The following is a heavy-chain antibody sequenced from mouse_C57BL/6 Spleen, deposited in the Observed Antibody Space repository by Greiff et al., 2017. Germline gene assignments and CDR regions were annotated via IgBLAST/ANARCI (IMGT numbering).Heavy chain of an antibody. CDR3: ARSDNYYDGGVDY. Sequence: VQLQQPGAELVRPGSSVKLSCKASGYTFTSYWMDWVKQRPGQGLEWIGNIYPSDSETHYNQKFKDKATLTVDKSSSTAYMQLSSLTSEDSAVYYCARSDNYYDGGVDYWGQGTTLTVSS. V-gene: IGHV1-61*01. J-gene: IGHJ2*01. CDR2: IYPSDSET. D-gene: IGHD1-1*01. CDR1: GYTFTSYW.